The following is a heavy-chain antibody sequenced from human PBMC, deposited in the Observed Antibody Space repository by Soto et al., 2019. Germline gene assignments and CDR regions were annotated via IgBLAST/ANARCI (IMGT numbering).Heavy chain of an antibody. V-gene: IGHV3-23*01. CDR1: GFTFSNYA. CDR3: AKDRDDYGDPDAFDI. J-gene: IGHJ3*02. D-gene: IGHD4-17*01. CDR2: VGGSDGRT. Sequence: EVQLLESGGGLVLPGGSLRLSCEVPGFTFSNYAMTWFRQAQGKGREWVSTVGGSDGRTWYSDSVRGRFTIFRDNSKNTLYLQMNSLRVEDTAVYFCAKDRDDYGDPDAFDIWGLGTMVTISS.